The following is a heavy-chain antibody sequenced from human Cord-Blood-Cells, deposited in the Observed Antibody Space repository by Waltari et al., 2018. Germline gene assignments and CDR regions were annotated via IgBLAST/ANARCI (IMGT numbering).Heavy chain of an antibody. CDR3: ARHKGAAAARPFDY. J-gene: IGHJ4*02. CDR2: INHSGST. CDR1: GGSFSGYY. V-gene: IGHV4-34*01. Sequence: QVQLQQWGAGLLKPSETLSLTCAVYGGSFSGYYWSWIRQPPGKGLEWIGEINHSGSTNYNPSLKRRVTISVDTSKNQFSLKLSSVTAADTAVYYCARHKGAAAARPFDYWGQGTLVTVSS. D-gene: IGHD6-13*01.